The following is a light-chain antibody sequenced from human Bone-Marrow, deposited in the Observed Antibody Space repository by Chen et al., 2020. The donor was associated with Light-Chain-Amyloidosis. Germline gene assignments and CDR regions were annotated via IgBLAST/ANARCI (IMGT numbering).Light chain of an antibody. V-gene: IGLV3-25*03. CDR3: QSADSSGTYEVI. CDR2: RDT. Sequence: SYELTPPPSVSVSPGQTARITCSGDDLPTKYAYWYQQKPGQAPVLVIHRDTERPSGISERFSCSSSGTTATLTISGVQAEDEADYHCQSADSSGTYEVIFGGGTKLTVL. J-gene: IGLJ2*01. CDR1: DLPTKY.